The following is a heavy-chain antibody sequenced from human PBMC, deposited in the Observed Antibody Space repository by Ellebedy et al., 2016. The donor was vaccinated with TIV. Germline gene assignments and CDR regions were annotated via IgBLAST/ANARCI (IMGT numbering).Heavy chain of an antibody. CDR2: ISAYNGNT. V-gene: IGHV1-18*01. CDR1: GYTFTSYG. D-gene: IGHD1-26*01. Sequence: AASVKVSCKASGYTFTSYGISWARQAPGQGLEWMGWISAYNGNTNYAQKFQGRVTMTRDTSISTAYMELSRLRSDDTAVYYCASLSLVGAKGVRPHDYWGQGTLVTVSS. CDR3: ASLSLVGAKGVRPHDY. J-gene: IGHJ4*02.